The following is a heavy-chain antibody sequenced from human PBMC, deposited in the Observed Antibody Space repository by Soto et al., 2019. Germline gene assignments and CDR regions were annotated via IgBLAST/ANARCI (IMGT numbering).Heavy chain of an antibody. CDR2: ISSSGSTI. V-gene: IGHV3-11*01. J-gene: IGHJ4*02. Sequence: QVQLVESGGGLVSPGGSLRLSCAASGFIFSDYYMSWIRQAPGKGLEWISYISSSGSTIYYAGSVKGRFTISRDNAKNSPFLEMNGLRAEDTAIYYCARDRGYCTSTSCYEYFDYWGQGTLVTVSS. CDR3: ARDRGYCTSTSCYEYFDY. D-gene: IGHD2-2*01. CDR1: GFIFSDYY.